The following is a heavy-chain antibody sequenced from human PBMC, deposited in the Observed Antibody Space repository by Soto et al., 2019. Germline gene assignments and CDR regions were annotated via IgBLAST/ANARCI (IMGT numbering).Heavy chain of an antibody. CDR2: ISSTSRYT. D-gene: IGHD3-10*01. Sequence: EVQLVESGGGLVKPGGSLRLSCAASGFNFSDYSINWVRQAPGRGLEWVSSISSTSRYTYYAYSLKGRFSTSRDNSKNSVYLQINSLRAADTAVYYCASDLHFGSGSYYVYFLDVWGQGTTVTVSS. V-gene: IGHV3-21*01. CDR3: ASDLHFGSGSYYVYFLDV. CDR1: GFNFSDYS. J-gene: IGHJ6*02.